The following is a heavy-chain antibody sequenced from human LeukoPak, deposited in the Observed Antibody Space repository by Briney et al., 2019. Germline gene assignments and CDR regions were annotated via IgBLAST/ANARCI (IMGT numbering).Heavy chain of an antibody. CDR1: GGSISSSSYY. V-gene: IGHV4-39*01. J-gene: IGHJ4*02. CDR2: IYYTGST. Sequence: PSETLSLTCTVSGGSISSSSYYWGWIRQPPGKGLEWIGNIYYTGSTYYNPSLKSRVTISVDTSKNQLSLKLSSVTAADTAVYYCASIDDSSGYYIDLDYWGQGTLVTVSS. D-gene: IGHD3-22*01. CDR3: ASIDDSSGYYIDLDY.